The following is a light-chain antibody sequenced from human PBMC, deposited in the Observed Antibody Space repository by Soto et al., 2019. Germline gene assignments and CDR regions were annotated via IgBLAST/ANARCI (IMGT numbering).Light chain of an antibody. CDR2: KAS. CDR1: QSISNW. J-gene: IGKJ1*01. Sequence: DIQMTQSPSTLSASVGDRVTITCRASQSISNWLAWYQQKPGKAPNLLIYKASSLQSGVPSRFSGSGSGTEFTLTISSLQPDDFATYYCHHYNSYPWTFGQGTKVEI. V-gene: IGKV1-5*03. CDR3: HHYNSYPWT.